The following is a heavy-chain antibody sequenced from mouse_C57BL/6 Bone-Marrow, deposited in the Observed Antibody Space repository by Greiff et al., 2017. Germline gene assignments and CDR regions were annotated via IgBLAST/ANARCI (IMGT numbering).Heavy chain of an antibody. CDR1: GFTFSSYG. D-gene: IGHD2-3*01. J-gene: IGHJ1*03. CDR2: ISSGGSYT. CDR3: ASHADGYYPRYFDV. Sequence: EVQLVESGGDLVKPGGSLKLSCAASGFTFSSYGMSWVRQTPDKRLEWVATISSGGSYTYYPDSVKGRFTISRDNAKNTLYLQMSSLKSEDTAMYYCASHADGYYPRYFDVWGTGTTVTVSS. V-gene: IGHV5-6*01.